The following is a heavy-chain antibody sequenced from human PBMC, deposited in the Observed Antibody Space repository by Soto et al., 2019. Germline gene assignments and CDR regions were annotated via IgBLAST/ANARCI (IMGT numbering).Heavy chain of an antibody. CDR2: IYPTGGT. CDR1: GDSFSNYY. Sequence: QVQLQESGPGLVKPSETLSLSCTVSGDSFSNYYCNWVRKSAGKGLEWIVRIYPTGGTTYNPSLKSRLTMSVDTSKNQFSLRLTSMTAADTAVYYCATGRSEVVPGAMDTWGQGTLVTVSS. J-gene: IGHJ5*02. V-gene: IGHV4-4*07. CDR3: ATGRSEVVPGAMDT. D-gene: IGHD2-2*01.